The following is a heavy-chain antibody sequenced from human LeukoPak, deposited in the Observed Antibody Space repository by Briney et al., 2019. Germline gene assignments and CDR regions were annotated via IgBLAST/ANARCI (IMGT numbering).Heavy chain of an antibody. V-gene: IGHV1-69*04. Sequence: SVKVSCKASGGTFSSYAISWVRQAPGQGLEWMGRIIPIFGIANYAQKFQGRVTITADKSTSTAYMELSSLRSEDTAVYYCARESTVTTSGDRAFDIWGQGTMVTVSS. CDR2: IIPIFGIA. D-gene: IGHD4-17*01. CDR1: GGTFSSYA. CDR3: ARESTVTTSGDRAFDI. J-gene: IGHJ3*02.